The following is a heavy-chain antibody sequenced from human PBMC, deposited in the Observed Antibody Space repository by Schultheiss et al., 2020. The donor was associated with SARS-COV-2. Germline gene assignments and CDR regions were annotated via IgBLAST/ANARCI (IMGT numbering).Heavy chain of an antibody. Sequence: GGSLRLSCSASGFTFSSYAMHWVRQAPGKGLEYVSAISSNGGSTYYADSVKGRFTISRDNSKNTLYLQMNSLRAEDTAVYYCAKSTTVTTLFDYWGQGTLVTVSS. CDR2: ISSNGGST. CDR3: AKSTTVTTLFDY. CDR1: GFTFSSYA. J-gene: IGHJ4*02. V-gene: IGHV3-64*04. D-gene: IGHD4-17*01.